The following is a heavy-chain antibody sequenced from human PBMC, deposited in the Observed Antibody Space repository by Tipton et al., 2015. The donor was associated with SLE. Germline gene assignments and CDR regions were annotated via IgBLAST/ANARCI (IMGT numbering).Heavy chain of an antibody. J-gene: IGHJ3*02. CDR1: GFSVSSANYY. V-gene: IGHV4-61*01. D-gene: IGHD3-22*01. CDR2: IYHSGST. CDR3: ARTRGEYYDSSGYFAFDI. Sequence: TLSLTCTVSGFSVSSANYYWSWIRQPPGKGLEWIGYIYHSGSTNYNPSLKSRVTISVDTSKNQFSLKLSSVTAADTAVYYCARTRGEYYDSSGYFAFDIWGQGTMVTVSS.